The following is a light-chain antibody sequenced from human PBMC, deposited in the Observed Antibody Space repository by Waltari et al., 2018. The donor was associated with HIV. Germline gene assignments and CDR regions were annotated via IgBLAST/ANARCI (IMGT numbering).Light chain of an antibody. CDR1: TSNIGNKF. Sequence: QSVLTQPPAVSAAPGQKVTISCSGTTSNIGNKFVSWYQKLPGTAPKLLIFDNPKRPSVVSDRFSASKSATSATLDITGLHTGDEAEYYCGTWDTSLNAGVFGGGTKVSVL. CDR2: DNP. J-gene: IGLJ2*01. V-gene: IGLV1-51*01. CDR3: GTWDTSLNAGV.